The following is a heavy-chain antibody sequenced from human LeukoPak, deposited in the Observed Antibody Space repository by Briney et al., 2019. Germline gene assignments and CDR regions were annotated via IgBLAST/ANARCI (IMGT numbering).Heavy chain of an antibody. Sequence: PSETLSLTCTVSGGSISSYYWSWIRQPPGKGLEWIGYIYYSGSTNYNPSLKSRVTISVGTSKNQFSLKLSSVTAADTAVYYCAREVAAAGTLDYWGQGTLVTVSS. J-gene: IGHJ4*02. CDR2: IYYSGST. CDR3: AREVAAAGTLDY. V-gene: IGHV4-59*01. D-gene: IGHD6-13*01. CDR1: GGSISSYY.